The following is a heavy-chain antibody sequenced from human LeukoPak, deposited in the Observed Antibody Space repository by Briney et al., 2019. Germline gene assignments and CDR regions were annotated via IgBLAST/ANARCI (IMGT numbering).Heavy chain of an antibody. D-gene: IGHD4-11*01. V-gene: IGHV1-8*01. CDR3: ARTVRRIDYYYYYYMDV. CDR2: MNPNSGNT. Sequence: GASVKVSCKASGYTFTSYDINWVRQATGQGLEWMGWMNPNSGNTGYAQKFQGRVTMTRNTSISTAYMELSSLRSEDTAVYYCARTVRRIDYYYYYYMDVWGKGTTVTVS. J-gene: IGHJ6*03. CDR1: GYTFTSYD.